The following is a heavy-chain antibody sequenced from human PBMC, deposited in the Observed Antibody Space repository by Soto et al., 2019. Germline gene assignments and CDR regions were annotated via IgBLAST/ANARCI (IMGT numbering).Heavy chain of an antibody. CDR3: ATGVGAYYFHY. Sequence: QVQLVQSGAEVKKPGSSVKVSCKASGGTFSTYAITWVRQAPGQGLEWLGGIIPIFGTTDYARKFQGRVTITAAESTSTVFIELSILTSEDTAVYYCATGVGAYYFHYCGQRTLVTVSS. J-gene: IGHJ4*02. D-gene: IGHD1-26*01. V-gene: IGHV1-69*01. CDR2: IIPIFGTT. CDR1: GGTFSTYA.